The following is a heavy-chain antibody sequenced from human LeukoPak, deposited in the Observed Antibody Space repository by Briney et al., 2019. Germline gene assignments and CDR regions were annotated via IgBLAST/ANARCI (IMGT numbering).Heavy chain of an antibody. CDR2: INQDGSGK. CDR3: ARDRSSGCDY. V-gene: IGHV3-7*01. CDR1: GFTFSSYA. Sequence: GGSLRLSCAASGFTFSSYAMTWVRQAPGQGLEWVANINQDGSGKYYVDSMKGRFTISRDNAKNSLYLQINSLRAEDTAVYYCARDRSSGCDYWGQGTLVSVSS. D-gene: IGHD3-22*01. J-gene: IGHJ4*02.